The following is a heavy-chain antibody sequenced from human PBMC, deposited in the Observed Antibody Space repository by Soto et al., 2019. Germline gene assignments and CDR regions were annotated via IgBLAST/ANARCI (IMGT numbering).Heavy chain of an antibody. CDR2: INHSGST. V-gene: IGHV4-34*01. D-gene: IGHD3-10*01. Sequence: SETLSLTCAVYGGSFSGYYWSWIRQPPGKGLEWIGEINHSGSTNYNPSLKSRVTISVDTSKNQFSLKLSSVTAADTAVYYCATTGGGLGLTSLDYWGQGTLVTVSS. CDR3: ATTGGGLGLTSLDY. J-gene: IGHJ4*02. CDR1: GGSFSGYY.